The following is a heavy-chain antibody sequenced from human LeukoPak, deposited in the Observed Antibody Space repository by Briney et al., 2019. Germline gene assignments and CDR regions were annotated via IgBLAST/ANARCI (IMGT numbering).Heavy chain of an antibody. Sequence: SETLSLTCTVSDGSISSSNYYWGWIRQPPGKGLEWIGTIYYSGSTYYIPSLKSRLTISIDTSKNQFSLKLSSVTAADTAVHYCARHSSSWSPNPDYWGQGTLVTVSS. D-gene: IGHD6-13*01. CDR1: DGSISSSNYY. CDR2: IYYSGST. CDR3: ARHSSSWSPNPDY. J-gene: IGHJ4*02. V-gene: IGHV4-39*01.